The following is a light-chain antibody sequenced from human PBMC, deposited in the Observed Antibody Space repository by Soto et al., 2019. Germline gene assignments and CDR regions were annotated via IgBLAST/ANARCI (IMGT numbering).Light chain of an antibody. V-gene: IGKV3-15*01. J-gene: IGKJ1*01. CDR2: GTS. CDR3: QQYNNWPWT. CDR1: QSVSSN. Sequence: EIVMTQSPATLSVSPGERATLSCRASQSVSSNIAWYRQKPGQAPRLLIYGTSTRATGIPARFSGSGSGAEFTLTVSSLQSEDFAVYYCQQYNNWPWTFGQGTKVEIK.